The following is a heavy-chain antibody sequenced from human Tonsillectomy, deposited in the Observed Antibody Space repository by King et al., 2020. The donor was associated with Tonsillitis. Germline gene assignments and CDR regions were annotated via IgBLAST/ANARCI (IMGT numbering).Heavy chain of an antibody. CDR3: GKGDWCELLRGAFDI. D-gene: IGHD1-26*01. CDR2: ISWNSGTI. CDR1: GFTFDDYA. J-gene: IGHJ3*02. Sequence: VQLVESGGGLVQPGRSLRLSCAASGFTFDDYAMHWVRQAPGKGLEWVSGISWNSGTIGYADSVKGRFTISRDNAKNSLYLQMNSLRAENTAFYYCGKGDWCELLRGAFDIWGPGTMFTVSS. V-gene: IGHV3-9*01.